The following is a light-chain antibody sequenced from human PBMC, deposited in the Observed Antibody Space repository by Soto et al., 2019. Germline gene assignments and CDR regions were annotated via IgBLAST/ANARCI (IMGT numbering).Light chain of an antibody. CDR1: SGHSSYP. CDR2: VNSDGSH. Sequence: QPVLTQSPSASASLGASVKLTCTLSSGHSSYPIAWHQQQPEKGPRYLMKVNSDGSHNKGDGIPDRFSGSSSGAERYLTISSHQSEDEADYYCQTWATGIRIFGGGTKLTVL. V-gene: IGLV4-69*01. J-gene: IGLJ2*01. CDR3: QTWATGIRI.